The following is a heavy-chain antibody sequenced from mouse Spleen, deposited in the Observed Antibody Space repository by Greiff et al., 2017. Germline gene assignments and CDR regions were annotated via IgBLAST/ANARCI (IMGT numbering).Heavy chain of an antibody. J-gene: IGHJ3*01. CDR1: GFTFSSYG. D-gene: IGHD2-4*01. CDR3: ARHEPSSTMITTFAY. Sequence: EVQRVESGGDLVKPGGSLKLSCAASGFTFSSYGMSWVRQTPDKRLEWVATISSGGSYTYYPDSVKGRFTISRDNAKNTLYLQMSSLKSEDTAMYYCARHEPSSTMITTFAYWGQGTLVTVSA. CDR2: ISSGGSYT. V-gene: IGHV5-6*01.